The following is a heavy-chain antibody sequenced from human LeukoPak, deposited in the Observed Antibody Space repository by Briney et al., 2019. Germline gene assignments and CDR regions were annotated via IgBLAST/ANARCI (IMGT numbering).Heavy chain of an antibody. Sequence: SETLSPTCAVYGGSFSGYYWSWIRQPPGKGPEWIGEINHSGSTNYNPSLKSRVTISVDTSKNQFSLKLSSVTAADTAVYYCARGLGYSSSWYGSNWFDPWGQGTLVTVSS. V-gene: IGHV4-34*01. D-gene: IGHD6-13*01. CDR1: GGSFSGYY. J-gene: IGHJ5*02. CDR2: INHSGST. CDR3: ARGLGYSSSWYGSNWFDP.